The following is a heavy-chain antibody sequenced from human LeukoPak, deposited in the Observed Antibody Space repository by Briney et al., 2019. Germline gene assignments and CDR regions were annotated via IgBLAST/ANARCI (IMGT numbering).Heavy chain of an antibody. CDR3: ARDTPNPYFDWSYGMDV. CDR2: ISAYNGNT. J-gene: IGHJ6*02. CDR1: GYTFTSYG. D-gene: IGHD3-9*01. Sequence: ASVKVSCKASGYTFTSYGISWVRQAPGQGLEWMGWISAYNGNTNYAQKLQGRVTMTTDTSTSTAYMELRSLRSDDTAVYYCARDTPNPYFDWSYGMDVWGQGTTVTVSS. V-gene: IGHV1-18*01.